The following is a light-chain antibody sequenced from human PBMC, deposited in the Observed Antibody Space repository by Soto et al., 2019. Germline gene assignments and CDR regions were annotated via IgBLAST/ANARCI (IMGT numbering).Light chain of an antibody. Sequence: VLTQSPVTLSLSPGDRATLSCRASPSVANFVAWYQQKPGQAPRLLIYGAFNRATGIPARFSGSGSGTDFTLTISSLEPEDSAVYYCQQRNIWPPVTFGHGTRLEIK. CDR3: QQRNIWPPVT. J-gene: IGKJ5*01. CDR2: GAF. CDR1: PSVANF. V-gene: IGKV3-11*01.